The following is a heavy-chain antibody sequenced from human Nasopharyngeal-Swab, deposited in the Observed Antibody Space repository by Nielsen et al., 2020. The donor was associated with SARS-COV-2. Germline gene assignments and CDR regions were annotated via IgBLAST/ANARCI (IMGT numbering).Heavy chain of an antibody. D-gene: IGHD1-26*01. Sequence: GESLKIPCAASGFTFSSYGMHWVRQAPGKGLEWVAVIWYDGSNKYYADSVKGRFTISRDNSKNTLYLQMNSMRAKDTAVYYCARDIGVGATPQDYWGQGTLVTVSS. V-gene: IGHV3-33*01. J-gene: IGHJ4*02. CDR1: GFTFSSYG. CDR2: IWYDGSNK. CDR3: ARDIGVGATPQDY.